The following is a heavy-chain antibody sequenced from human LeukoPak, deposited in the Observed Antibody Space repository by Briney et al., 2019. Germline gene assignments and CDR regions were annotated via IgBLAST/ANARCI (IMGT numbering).Heavy chain of an antibody. CDR3: ARRDGSSSYWAIDY. D-gene: IGHD6-13*01. Sequence: ASVKVSCKASGYTFTSYDINWVRQATGQGLEWMGWMNPNSGNTGYAQKFQGRVTMTRNTSISTAYMELSSLRSEDTAVYYSARRDGSSSYWAIDYWGQGTLVTVSS. CDR1: GYTFTSYD. CDR2: MNPNSGNT. V-gene: IGHV1-8*01. J-gene: IGHJ4*02.